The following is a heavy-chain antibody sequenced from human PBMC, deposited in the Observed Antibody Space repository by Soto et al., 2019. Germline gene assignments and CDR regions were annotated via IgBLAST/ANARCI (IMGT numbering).Heavy chain of an antibody. CDR1: GFTLSGYA. D-gene: IGHD6-6*01. J-gene: IGHJ6*03. CDR2: IGSNGVGT. CDR3: ARRARPDIYYMDV. Sequence: EVQLAESGGGLAQPGGSLRLSCAASGFTLSGYAMDWVRQAPGKGLEFVSGIGSNGVGTYYANSVQGRFTISRDNSKNTVYLQMGSLRPEDMAVYYCARRARPDIYYMDVWGKGTTVTVSS. V-gene: IGHV3-64*01.